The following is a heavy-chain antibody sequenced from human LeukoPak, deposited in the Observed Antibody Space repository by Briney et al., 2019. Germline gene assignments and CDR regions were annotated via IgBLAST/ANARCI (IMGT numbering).Heavy chain of an antibody. V-gene: IGHV3-21*01. CDR3: ARDLSFITMVRGDNWFDP. J-gene: IGHJ5*02. D-gene: IGHD3-10*01. Sequence: GGSLRLSCAASGFTFSSYSMNWVRQAPGKGLEWVSSISSSSSYIYYADSVKGRFTISRDNAKNSLYLQMNSLRAEDTAVYYCARDLSFITMVRGDNWFDPWGQGTLVTVSP. CDR1: GFTFSSYS. CDR2: ISSSSSYI.